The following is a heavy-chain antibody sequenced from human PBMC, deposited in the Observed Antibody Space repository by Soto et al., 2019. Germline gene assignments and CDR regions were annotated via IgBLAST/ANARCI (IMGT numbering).Heavy chain of an antibody. D-gene: IGHD1-1*01. CDR1: GGSFSGYY. J-gene: IGHJ4*02. CDR2: INHSGST. Sequence: PSETPSLTCAVYGGSFSGYYWSWIRQPPGKGLEWIGEINHSGSTNYNPSLKSRVTISVDTSKNQFSLKLSSVTAADTAVYYCARGYNWNDEFDYWGQGTLVTVSS. V-gene: IGHV4-34*01. CDR3: ARGYNWNDEFDY.